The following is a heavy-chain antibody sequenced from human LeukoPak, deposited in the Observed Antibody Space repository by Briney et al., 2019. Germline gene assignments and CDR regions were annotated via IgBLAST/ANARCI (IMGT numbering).Heavy chain of an antibody. V-gene: IGHV3-23*01. CDR2: ITTSDGNT. J-gene: IGHJ4*02. CDR1: GFTFSSYT. CDR3: AKDGGLWVSAHWGDS. D-gene: IGHD7-27*01. Sequence: GGSLRLSCAASGFTFSSYTMSWVRQAPGKGLEWVSAITTSDGNTYYADSVKGRFTVSRDNSKNTLFLQMNSLRAEDTAVYYCAKDGGLWVSAHWGDSWGRGTLVTVSS.